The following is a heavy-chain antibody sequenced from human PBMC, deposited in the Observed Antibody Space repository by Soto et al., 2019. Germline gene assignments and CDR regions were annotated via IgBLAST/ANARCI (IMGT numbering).Heavy chain of an antibody. J-gene: IGHJ6*02. Sequence: GGSLRLSCAASGFTFSSYAMHWVRQAPGKGLEWVAVISYDGSNKYYADSVKGRFTISRDNSKNTLYLQMNSLRAEDTAVYYCARVRERGYSATRVLSYYYGMDVWGQGTTVTVS. V-gene: IGHV3-30-3*01. CDR1: GFTFSSYA. D-gene: IGHD5-12*01. CDR2: ISYDGSNK. CDR3: ARVRERGYSATRVLSYYYGMDV.